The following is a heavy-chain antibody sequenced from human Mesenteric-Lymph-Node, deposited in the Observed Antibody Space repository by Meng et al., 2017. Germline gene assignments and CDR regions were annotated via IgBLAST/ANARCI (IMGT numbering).Heavy chain of an antibody. CDR3: TREADYYDSSGYFHRGSAFDI. D-gene: IGHD3-22*01. CDR1: GFTFGDYA. CDR2: IRNKDYGGTT. Sequence: GESLKISCTASGFTFGDYAMSWFRQAPGKGLEWVGFIRNKDYGGTTEYAASVKGRFTISRDDSKSIASLQMNSLKTEDTAVYYCTREADYYDSSGYFHRGSAFDIWGQGTMVTVSS. J-gene: IGHJ3*02. V-gene: IGHV3-49*03.